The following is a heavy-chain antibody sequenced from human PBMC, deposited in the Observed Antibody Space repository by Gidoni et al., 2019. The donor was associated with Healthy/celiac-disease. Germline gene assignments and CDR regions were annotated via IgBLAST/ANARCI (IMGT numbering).Heavy chain of an antibody. Sequence: QVQLQESGPGLVKPSQTLSLTFTVSGGSISSGGSYWSWIRQHPGKGLELIGYIYYSGSTYYNPSLKSRVTISVDTSKNQFSLKLSSVTAADTAVYYCARGVGGCSGGSCYAGWFDPWGQGTLVTVSS. CDR3: ARGVGGCSGGSCYAGWFDP. J-gene: IGHJ5*02. CDR1: GGSISSGGSY. D-gene: IGHD2-15*01. CDR2: IYYSGST. V-gene: IGHV4-31*03.